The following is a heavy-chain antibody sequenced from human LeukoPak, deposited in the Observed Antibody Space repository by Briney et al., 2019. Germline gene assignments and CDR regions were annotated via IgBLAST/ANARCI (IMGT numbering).Heavy chain of an antibody. Sequence: TGGSLRLSCAASGFTFSSYEMNWVRQAPGKGLEWVSGLTSSGASTYYADSVKGRFTISRDNSKNTVYLQINSLTAEDTAVYYCGRDSRWAQPDYWGQGTLVTVSS. CDR1: GFTFSSYE. CDR3: GRDSRWAQPDY. D-gene: IGHD5-24*01. CDR2: LTSSGAST. J-gene: IGHJ4*02. V-gene: IGHV3-23*01.